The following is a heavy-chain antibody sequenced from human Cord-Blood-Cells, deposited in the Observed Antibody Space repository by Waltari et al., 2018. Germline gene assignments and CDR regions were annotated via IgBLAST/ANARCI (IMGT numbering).Heavy chain of an antibody. CDR2: IYYSGST. J-gene: IGHJ3*02. Sequence: QVQLQESGPGLVKPSQTLSLTCTVPGGPIRRGAYYWSWIRQPPGKGLEWIGYIYYSGSTYYNPSLKSRVTISVDTSKNQFSLKLSSVTAADTAVYYCARADYSNYWDAFDIWGQGTMVTVSS. CDR3: ARADYSNYWDAFDI. V-gene: IGHV4-30-4*08. D-gene: IGHD4-4*01. CDR1: GGPIRRGAYY.